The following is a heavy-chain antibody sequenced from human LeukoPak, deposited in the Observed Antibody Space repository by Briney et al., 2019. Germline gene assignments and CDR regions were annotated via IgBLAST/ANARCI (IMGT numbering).Heavy chain of an antibody. CDR1: GGTVSNFA. V-gene: IGHV1-69*05. CDR3: ARGRGDYASNWFDP. J-gene: IGHJ5*02. D-gene: IGHD4-17*01. CDR2: IIPTFDTP. Sequence: SVKVSCKASGGTVSNFAITWVRQAPGLGLEWMGAIIPTFDTPNYAQKIQGRVTITTDESTSTAYMELSTLRSEDTAVYYCARGRGDYASNWFDPWGEGTLVTVSS.